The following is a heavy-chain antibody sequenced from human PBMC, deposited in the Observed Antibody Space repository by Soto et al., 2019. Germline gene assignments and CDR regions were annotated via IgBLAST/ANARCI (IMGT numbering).Heavy chain of an antibody. V-gene: IGHV3-30*18. D-gene: IGHD2-15*01. J-gene: IGHJ4*02. CDR3: AKDQFGGYCSGGSCYGGVGYFDY. Sequence: GSLRLSCAASGFTFSSYGMHWVRQAPGKGLEWVAVISYDGSNKYYADSVKGRFTISRDDSKNTLYLQMNSLRAEDTAVYYCAKDQFGGYCSGGSCYGGVGYFDYWGQGTLVTVSS. CDR1: GFTFSSYG. CDR2: ISYDGSNK.